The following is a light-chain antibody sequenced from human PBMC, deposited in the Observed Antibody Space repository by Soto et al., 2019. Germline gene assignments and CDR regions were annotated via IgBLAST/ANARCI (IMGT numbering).Light chain of an antibody. J-gene: IGLJ1*01. Sequence: QSALTQPASVSGSPGQSITISCTGTSSDVGSYNRLSWYQQPPGTAPKLIMYEVNTRPSGVPDRFSGSKSGSTASLTISGLQAEDEADYYCSLYISGSTDVFGTGTKLTVL. CDR1: SSDVGSYNR. CDR2: EVN. V-gene: IGLV2-18*01. CDR3: SLYISGSTDV.